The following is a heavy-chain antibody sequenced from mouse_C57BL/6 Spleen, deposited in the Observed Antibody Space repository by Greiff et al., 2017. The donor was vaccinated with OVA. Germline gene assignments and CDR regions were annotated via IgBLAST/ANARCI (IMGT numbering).Heavy chain of an antibody. Sequence: EVHLVESGGDLVKPGGSLKLSCAASGFTFSSYGMSWVRQTPDKRLEWVATISSGGSYTYYPDSVKGRFTISRDNAKNTLYLQMSSLKSEDTAMYYCARQTAQARAMDYWGQGTSVTVSS. J-gene: IGHJ4*01. CDR1: GFTFSSYG. CDR2: ISSGGSYT. V-gene: IGHV5-6*01. CDR3: ARQTAQARAMDY. D-gene: IGHD3-2*02.